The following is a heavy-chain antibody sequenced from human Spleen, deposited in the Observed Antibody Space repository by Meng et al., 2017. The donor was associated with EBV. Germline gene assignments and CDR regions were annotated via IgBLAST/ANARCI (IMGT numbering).Heavy chain of an antibody. V-gene: IGHV1-69*12. CDR1: GGTFSSYA. J-gene: IGHJ4*02. Sequence: QGQRVQFGAEVKKPGPPGKVSCKASGGTFSSYAISWVRQAPGQGLEWMGGIIPIFGTANYAQKFQGRVTITADESTSTAYMELSSLRSEDTAVYYCARTYCSSTSCYGGGDYWGQGTLVTVSS. CDR3: ARTYCSSTSCYGGGDY. CDR2: IIPIFGTA. D-gene: IGHD2-2*01.